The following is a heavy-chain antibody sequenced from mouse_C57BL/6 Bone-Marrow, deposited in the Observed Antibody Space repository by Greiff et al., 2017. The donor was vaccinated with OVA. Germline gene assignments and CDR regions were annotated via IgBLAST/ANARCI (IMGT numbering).Heavy chain of an antibody. V-gene: IGHV3-6*01. Sequence: EVKLLESGPGLVKPSQSLSLTCSVTGYSITSGYYWNWIRQFPGNKLEWMGYISYDGSNNYNPSLKNRISITRDTSKNQFFLKLNSVTTEDTATYYCARGVYYYGSSSFAYWGQGTLVTVSA. D-gene: IGHD1-1*01. CDR3: ARGVYYYGSSSFAY. CDR2: ISYDGSN. J-gene: IGHJ3*01. CDR1: GYSITSGYY.